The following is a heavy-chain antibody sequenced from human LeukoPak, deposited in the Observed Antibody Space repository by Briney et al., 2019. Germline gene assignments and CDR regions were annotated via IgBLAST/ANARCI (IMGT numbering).Heavy chain of an antibody. CDR2: IDPSDSYT. V-gene: IGHV5-10-1*01. CDR1: GYSFTSYW. J-gene: IGHJ3*02. CDR3: ARPGSGRTPDAFDI. Sequence: GESLKISCQGSGYSFTSYWIIWVRQMPGKGLEWMGRIDPSDSYTYYSPSFQGHVTISADKSISTACVQWSSLRASDTAMYYCARPGSGRTPDAFDIWGQGTMVTVSS.